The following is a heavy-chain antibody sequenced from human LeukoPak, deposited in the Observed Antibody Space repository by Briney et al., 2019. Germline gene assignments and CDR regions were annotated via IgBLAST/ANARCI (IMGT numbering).Heavy chain of an antibody. V-gene: IGHV1-46*01. CDR3: ARTIAAAGSLVWFDP. CDR1: GYTFTSSY. CDR2: FNAIGGST. D-gene: IGHD6-13*01. Sequence: ASVKVSCNASGYTFTSSYMNGGRQSPGQGLEWLGIFNAIGGSTSYEQKFPGRVTMTTSTSTSTVYMELSRLRSEDTAVYYCARTIAAAGSLVWFDPWGQGTLVTVSS. J-gene: IGHJ5*02.